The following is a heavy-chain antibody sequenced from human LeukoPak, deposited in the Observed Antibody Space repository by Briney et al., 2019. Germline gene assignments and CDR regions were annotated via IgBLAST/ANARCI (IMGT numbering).Heavy chain of an antibody. J-gene: IGHJ3*02. CDR1: GFTFSSYG. V-gene: IGHV3-30*03. CDR2: ISYDGSNK. D-gene: IGHD2-15*01. CDR3: ARLIVVVAATPPEDAFDI. Sequence: GGSQRLSCAASGFTFSSYGMHWVRQAPGKGLEWVAVISYDGSNKYYADSVKGRFTISRDNSKNTLYLQMNSLRAEDTAVYYCARLIVVVAATPPEDAFDIWGQGTMVTVSS.